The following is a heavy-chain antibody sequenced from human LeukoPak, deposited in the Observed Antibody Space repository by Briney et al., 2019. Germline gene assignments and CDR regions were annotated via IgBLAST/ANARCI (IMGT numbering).Heavy chain of an antibody. D-gene: IGHD2-2*01. J-gene: IGHJ5*02. CDR3: ARGMGVLVPAATWFDP. CDR1: AYTFTGYY. V-gene: IGHV1-2*02. CDR2: INPNSGGT. Sequence: ASVKVSCRASAYTFTGYYMHWVRQAPGQGLEWMGWINPNSGGTNYAQKFQGRVTMTRDTSISTAYMDLSRLRSDDTAVYYCARGMGVLVPAATWFDPWGQGTLVTVSS.